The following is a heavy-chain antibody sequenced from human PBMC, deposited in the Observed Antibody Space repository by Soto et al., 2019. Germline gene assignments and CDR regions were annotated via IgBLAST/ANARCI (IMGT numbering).Heavy chain of an antibody. J-gene: IGHJ4*02. CDR1: GFTFGSYA. CDR3: SAPSLSTGGFSPLGS. CDR2: VTYSGANT. D-gene: IGHD7-27*01. Sequence: EVHLLESGGGLVQPGGSLRLSCAASGFTFGSYAMSWVRQAPGKGLEWVSLVTYSGANTYYAGSVTGRFTISRDNSRNTLYLPMSSLRGEDTGVYYCSAPSLSTGGFSPLGSWGRGTLVTVSS. V-gene: IGHV3-23*01.